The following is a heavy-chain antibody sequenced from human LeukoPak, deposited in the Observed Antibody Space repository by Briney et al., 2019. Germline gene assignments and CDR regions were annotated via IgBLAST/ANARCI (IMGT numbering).Heavy chain of an antibody. J-gene: IGHJ4*02. CDR1: GYTFTGYY. Sequence: ASVKVSCKASGYTFTGYYMHWVRQAPGQGLDWMGWINPNSGDQHYAHKFQDRVTMTTDQSPNTAFTEPRSLRSDDTAVYYLAGRGSTSEALYYWGQGTLVTVSS. CDR2: INPNSGDQ. CDR3: AGRGSTSEALYY. D-gene: IGHD2-2*01. V-gene: IGHV1-2*02.